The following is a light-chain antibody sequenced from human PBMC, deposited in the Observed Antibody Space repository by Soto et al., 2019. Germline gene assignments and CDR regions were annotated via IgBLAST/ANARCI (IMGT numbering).Light chain of an antibody. CDR2: DVS. J-gene: IGLJ2*01. CDR3: GSYTSDNTLV. Sequence: QSALTQPASVSGSPGQSITISCTGTSNDIGNYNYVSWYQQHPGEVPRLMIYDVSNRPSGVSNRFSGSKSGNTASLTISGLHAEDEADYYCGSYTSDNTLVFGGGTKLTVL. V-gene: IGLV2-14*03. CDR1: SNDIGNYNY.